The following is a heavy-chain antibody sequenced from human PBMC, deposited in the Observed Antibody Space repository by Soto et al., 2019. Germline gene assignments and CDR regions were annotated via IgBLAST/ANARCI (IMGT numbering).Heavy chain of an antibody. CDR1: GYSFTSYY. CDR2: INPSGGST. D-gene: IGHD4-17*01. V-gene: IGHV1-46*03. Sequence: QVQLVQSGAEVKKPGASVKVSCKASGYSFTSYYMHWVRQAPGQGLEWLGIINPSGGSTSYAQKFQGIVTMTRDTSTSTVYMELSRLRSEDTAVYYCARVGGTTVTLRGDYYYFAYWGQGTLVTVSS. J-gene: IGHJ4*02. CDR3: ARVGGTTVTLRGDYYYFAY.